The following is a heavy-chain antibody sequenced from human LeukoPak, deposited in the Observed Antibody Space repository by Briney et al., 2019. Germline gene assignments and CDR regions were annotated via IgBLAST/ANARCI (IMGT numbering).Heavy chain of an antibody. CDR3: AGQKGMDY. V-gene: IGHV3-48*02. CDR2: ISSDRTTI. CDR1: GFTFSSYE. J-gene: IGHJ4*02. Sequence: GSLRLSCAASGFTFSSYEMNWVRQAPGKGLEWVSSISSDRTTIFYADSVKGRFTISRDNAQNSLYLQMNSLRDEDTAVYYCAGQKGMDYWGQGTLVTVSS.